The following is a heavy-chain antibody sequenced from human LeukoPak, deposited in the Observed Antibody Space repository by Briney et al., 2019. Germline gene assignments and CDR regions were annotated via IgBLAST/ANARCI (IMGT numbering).Heavy chain of an antibody. D-gene: IGHD7-27*01. Sequence: SETLSLTCTVSGDSIGDFYWSWIRQPPGKGLEWIGHIYYFERTDYNPSLESRVTISVDAAKNHFPLKLRSVTPLDTAVYYCAKLGSPRAYWGQGILVTVSS. J-gene: IGHJ4*02. CDR1: GDSIGDFY. CDR3: AKLGSPRAY. V-gene: IGHV4-59*01. CDR2: IYYFERT.